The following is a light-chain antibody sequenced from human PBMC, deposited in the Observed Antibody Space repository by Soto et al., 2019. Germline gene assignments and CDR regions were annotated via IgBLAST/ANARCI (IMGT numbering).Light chain of an antibody. V-gene: IGLV1-44*01. CDR2: IND. Sequence: QAVVTQPPSASGTPGQRITISCSGSSSNIGDNPVNWYQQLPGAAPKLLIYINDQRPSGVPDRFSGSKSDTSASLAISGLQPEDEADYYCAAWDDSLNALFGTGTQLTVL. CDR1: SSNIGDNP. CDR3: AAWDDSLNAL. J-gene: IGLJ1*01.